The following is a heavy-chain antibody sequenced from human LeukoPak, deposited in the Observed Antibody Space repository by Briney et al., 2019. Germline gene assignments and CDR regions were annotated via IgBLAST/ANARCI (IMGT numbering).Heavy chain of an antibody. Sequence: RIKSKTDGGTTDYAAPVKGRFTISRDDSKNTVYLQMNRLKSEDTAVYYCTTSYSITDTFDVWGLGTMVTVSS. J-gene: IGHJ3*01. V-gene: IGHV3-15*01. CDR2: IKSKTDGGTT. CDR3: TTSYSITDTFDV. D-gene: IGHD6-13*01.